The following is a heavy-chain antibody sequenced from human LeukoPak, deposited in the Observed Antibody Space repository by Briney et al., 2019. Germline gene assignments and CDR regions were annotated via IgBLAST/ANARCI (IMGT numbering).Heavy chain of an antibody. CDR1: GYTLTELS. CDR3: ATGRLRYFDWLFLGAFDI. D-gene: IGHD3-9*01. J-gene: IGHJ3*02. Sequence: ASVKVSCKVSGYTLTELSMRWVRQAPGKGLEWMGGFDPEDGETIYAQKFQGRVTMTEDTSTDTAYMELSSLRSEDTAVYYCATGRLRYFDWLFLGAFDIWGQGTMVTVSS. V-gene: IGHV1-24*01. CDR2: FDPEDGET.